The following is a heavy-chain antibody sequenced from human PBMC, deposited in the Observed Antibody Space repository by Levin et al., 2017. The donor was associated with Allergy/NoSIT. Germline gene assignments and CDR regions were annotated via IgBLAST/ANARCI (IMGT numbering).Heavy chain of an antibody. Sequence: SETLSLTCTVSGGSMTSGTFYWSWIRQSPGKGLEWIASMFYSGSTYYNPSLKSRLTISVDTAKNQFSLDLTSVTAADTAVYYCARKTSEQHWFDAWGQGTLVTVS. CDR3: ARKTSEQHWFDA. J-gene: IGHJ5*02. CDR1: GGSMTSGTFY. V-gene: IGHV4-39*01. CDR2: MFYSGST.